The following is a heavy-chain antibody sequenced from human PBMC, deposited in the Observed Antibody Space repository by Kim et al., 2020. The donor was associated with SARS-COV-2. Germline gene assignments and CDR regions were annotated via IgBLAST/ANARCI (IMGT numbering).Heavy chain of an antibody. V-gene: IGHV3-7*01. J-gene: IGHJ1*01. D-gene: IGHD2-2*01. CDR2: IKQDGSEK. Sequence: GGSLRLSCAASGFTFSSYWMSWVRQAPGKGLEWVANIKQDGSEKYYVDSVKGRFTISRDNAKNSLYLQMNSLRAEDTAVYYCARDDVLAAMENPEYFQHWGQGTLVTVSS. CDR1: GFTFSSYW. CDR3: ARDDVLAAMENPEYFQH.